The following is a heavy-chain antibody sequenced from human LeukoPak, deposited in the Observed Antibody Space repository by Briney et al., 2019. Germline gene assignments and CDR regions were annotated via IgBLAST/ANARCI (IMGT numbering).Heavy chain of an antibody. CDR2: ISAYNGNT. D-gene: IGHD3-9*01. Sequence: GASVKVSCKASGYTFTGYYMHWVRQAPGQGLEWMGWISAYNGNTNYAQKLQGRVTMTTDTSTSTAYMELRSLRSDDTAVYYCARDGPGFDWLLSPTLKFDYWGQGTLVTVSS. CDR3: ARDGPGFDWLLSPTLKFDY. V-gene: IGHV1-18*04. J-gene: IGHJ4*02. CDR1: GYTFTGYY.